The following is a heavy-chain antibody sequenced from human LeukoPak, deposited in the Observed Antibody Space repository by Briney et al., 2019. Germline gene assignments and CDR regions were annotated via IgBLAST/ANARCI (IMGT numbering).Heavy chain of an antibody. D-gene: IGHD2-2*02. J-gene: IGHJ4*02. CDR2: ISGNGGRI. CDR1: GFTFNIYA. V-gene: IGHV3-43*02. CDR3: AKDRYTGASWGLLDY. Sequence: GGSLRLSCAASGFTFNIYAMNWVRQAPGKGLEWVSTISGNGGRISYADSVKGRFTISRDNSKNSLFLQMNSLRIEDTALYYCAKDRYTGASWGLLDYWGQGTLVTVSS.